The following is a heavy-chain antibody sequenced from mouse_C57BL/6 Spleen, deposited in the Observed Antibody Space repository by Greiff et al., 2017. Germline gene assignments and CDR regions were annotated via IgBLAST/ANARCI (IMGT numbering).Heavy chain of an antibody. D-gene: IGHD1-1*01. Sequence: QVQLQQSGAELARPGASVKLSCKASGYTFTSYGISWVKQRTGQGLEWIGEIYPRSGNTYYNEKFKGKATLTADKSSSTAYMELRSLTSEDSAVYFCARDSMTTVSGPRDYWGQGTTLTVSS. CDR2: IYPRSGNT. CDR1: GYTFTSYG. CDR3: ARDSMTTVSGPRDY. J-gene: IGHJ2*01. V-gene: IGHV1-81*01.